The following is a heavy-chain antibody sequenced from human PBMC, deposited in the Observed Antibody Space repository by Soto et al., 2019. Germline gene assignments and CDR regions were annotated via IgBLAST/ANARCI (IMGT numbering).Heavy chain of an antibody. CDR3: ARGSYGGYCSGGSCYHRDFDY. J-gene: IGHJ4*02. CDR1: GGSFSGYY. CDR2: INHSGST. Sequence: PSETLSLTCAVYGGSFSGYYWSWIRQPPGKGLEWIGEINHSGSTNYNPSLKSRVTISVDTSKNQFSLKLSSVTAADTAVYYCARGSYGGYCSGGSCYHRDFDYWGQGTLVTVSS. V-gene: IGHV4-34*01. D-gene: IGHD2-15*01.